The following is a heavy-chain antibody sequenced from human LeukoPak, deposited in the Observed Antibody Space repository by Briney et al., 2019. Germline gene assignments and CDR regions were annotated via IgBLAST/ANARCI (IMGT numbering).Heavy chain of an antibody. CDR2: INHSGST. D-gene: IGHD6-19*01. CDR3: ARASIAVAAITIGWFDP. CDR1: GGSISSSNW. V-gene: IGHV4-4*02. Sequence: ASETLSLTCAVSGGSISSSNWWSWVRQPPGKGLEWIGEINHSGSTNYNPSLKSRVTISVDTSKNQFSLKLSSVTAADTAVYYRARASIAVAAITIGWFDPWGQGTLVTVSS. J-gene: IGHJ5*02.